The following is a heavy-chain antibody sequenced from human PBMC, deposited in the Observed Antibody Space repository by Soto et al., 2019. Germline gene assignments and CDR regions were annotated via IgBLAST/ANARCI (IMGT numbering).Heavy chain of an antibody. J-gene: IGHJ6*02. CDR1: GYSFTSYW. Sequence: GESLKISCKGPGYSFTSYWIGWVRQMPGKGLEWMGIIYPGDSDTRYSPSFQGQVTISADKSISTAYLQWSSLKASDTAMYYCARHYCSSTSCYPVYYYYGMDVWGQGTTVTVSS. CDR2: IYPGDSDT. D-gene: IGHD2-2*01. V-gene: IGHV5-51*01. CDR3: ARHYCSSTSCYPVYYYYGMDV.